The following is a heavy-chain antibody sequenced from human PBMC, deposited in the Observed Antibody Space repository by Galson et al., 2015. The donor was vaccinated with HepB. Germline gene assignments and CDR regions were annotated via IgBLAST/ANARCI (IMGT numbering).Heavy chain of an antibody. J-gene: IGHJ6*02. D-gene: IGHD2-15*01. Sequence: SLRLSCAASGFTFSSYSMNWVRQAPGKGLEWVSSISSSSSYLYYADSVKGRFTISRDNAKNSLYLQMNSLRAEDTAVYYCARDKVVVVAATHSYYYGMDVWGQGTTVTVSS. CDR1: GFTFSSYS. CDR2: ISSSSSYL. V-gene: IGHV3-21*01. CDR3: ARDKVVVVAATHSYYYGMDV.